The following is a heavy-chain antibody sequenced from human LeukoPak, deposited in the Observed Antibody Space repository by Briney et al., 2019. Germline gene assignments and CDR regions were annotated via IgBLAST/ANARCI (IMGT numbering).Heavy chain of an antibody. CDR1: GFTVSSNY. Sequence: PGGSLRLSCAASGFTVSSNYMSCVRQAPGKGLEWVSVIYSGGSTYYAESVKGRFTISRDNSKNTLYLQMNSLRAEDTAVYYCAREVYYYDSSGYSHDAFDIWGEGTMVTVSS. V-gene: IGHV3-66*01. J-gene: IGHJ3*02. CDR2: IYSGGST. CDR3: AREVYYYDSSGYSHDAFDI. D-gene: IGHD3-22*01.